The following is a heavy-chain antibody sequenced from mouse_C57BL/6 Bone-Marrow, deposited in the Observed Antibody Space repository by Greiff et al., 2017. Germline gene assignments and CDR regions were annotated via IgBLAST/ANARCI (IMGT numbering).Heavy chain of an antibody. CDR2: ISDGGSYT. CDR3: ARDAYGSSYLAY. D-gene: IGHD1-1*01. V-gene: IGHV5-4*01. Sequence: EVQLQESGGGLVKPGGSLKLSCAASGFTFSSYAMSWVRQTPEKRLEWVATISDGGSYTYYPDNVKGRFTISRDNAKNNLYLQMSHLKSEDTAMYYCARDAYGSSYLAYWGQGTLVTVSA. CDR1: GFTFSSYA. J-gene: IGHJ3*01.